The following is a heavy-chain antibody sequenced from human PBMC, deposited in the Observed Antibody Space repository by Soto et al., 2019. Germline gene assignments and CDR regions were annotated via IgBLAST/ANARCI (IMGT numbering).Heavy chain of an antibody. V-gene: IGHV1-69*17. CDR2: VIPVFGLA. CDR3: ARGKSYYGSGKGIYVYYSLDV. J-gene: IGHJ6*02. Sequence: QVQLVQSGAEVKKPGSSVKVSCKSSGGTFSSYAISCVRQAPGQGLEWMGGVIPVFGLATYAQKVQGRVTITADKSTNTAYMEVSSLRSEDTAVYYCARGKSYYGSGKGIYVYYSLDVWGQGTTVTVSS. CDR1: GGTFSSYA. D-gene: IGHD3-10*01.